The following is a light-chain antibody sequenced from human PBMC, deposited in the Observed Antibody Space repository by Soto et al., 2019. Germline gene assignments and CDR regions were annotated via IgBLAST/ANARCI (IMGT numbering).Light chain of an antibody. J-gene: IGLJ2*01. CDR2: RNN. Sequence: QSVLTQPPSASGTPGLRVTISCSGSSSNIGGNFVFWYQQLPGTAPKLLIYRNNQRPSGVPDRFSGSKSGTSASLAVTGLQAEDEADYYCQSYDSGLSAVLFGGGTKLTVL. V-gene: IGLV1-47*01. CDR3: QSYDSGLSAVL. CDR1: SSNIGGNF.